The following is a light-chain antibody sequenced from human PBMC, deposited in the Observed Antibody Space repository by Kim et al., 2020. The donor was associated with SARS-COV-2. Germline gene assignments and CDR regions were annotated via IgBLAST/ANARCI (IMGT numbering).Light chain of an antibody. CDR3: QEYNNWPALS. Sequence: SAGERATLSSRASHSVSSNLVSYQQKPGQSPRLLMYDTSIRASGIPARFSGSVSGTEFTLTISSLQSEDFSVYYCQEYNNWPALSFGGGTKVDIK. J-gene: IGKJ4*01. CDR1: HSVSSN. CDR2: DTS. V-gene: IGKV3-15*01.